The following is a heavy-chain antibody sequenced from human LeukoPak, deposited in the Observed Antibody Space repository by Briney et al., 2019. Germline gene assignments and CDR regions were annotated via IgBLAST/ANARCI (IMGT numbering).Heavy chain of an antibody. D-gene: IGHD2-15*01. CDR1: GGSINSNSHY. V-gene: IGHV4-39*01. CDR2: MYYKGNT. CDR3: ARHGYCSGGSCYWDY. J-gene: IGHJ4*02. Sequence: SETLSLTCSVSGGSINSNSHYWGWIRQPPGKGLEWIGSMYYKGNTYYNPSLKSRVTISVDMSKNQFSLKLSSVTAADTAVYYCARHGYCSGGSCYWDYWGQGTLVTVSS.